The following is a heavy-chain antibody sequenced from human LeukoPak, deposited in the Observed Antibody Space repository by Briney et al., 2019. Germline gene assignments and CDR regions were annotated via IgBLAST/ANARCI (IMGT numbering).Heavy chain of an antibody. J-gene: IGHJ1*01. CDR3: ARSGYCSGGSCSEYFQH. D-gene: IGHD2-15*01. CDR1: GGTFSSYA. V-gene: IGHV1-69*13. Sequence: RGASVKVSCKASGGTFSSYAISWVRQAPGQGLEWMGGIIPIFGTANYAQKFQGRVTITADESTSTAYMEMSSLRSGDTAVYYCARSGYCSGGSCSEYFQHWGQGTLVTVSS. CDR2: IIPIFGTA.